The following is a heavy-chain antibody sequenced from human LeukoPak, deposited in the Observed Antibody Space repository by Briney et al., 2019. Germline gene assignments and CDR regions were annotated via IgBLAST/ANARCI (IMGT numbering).Heavy chain of an antibody. J-gene: IGHJ4*02. Sequence: SGGSLRLSCAASGFTFSSHWMHWVRQAPGKGLVWVSRINSDGISTSYAVSVKGRFTISRDNAKNTLYLQMNSLRADDTAVYYCASGWNYRFDYWGQGTLVTVSS. D-gene: IGHD1-7*01. V-gene: IGHV3-74*01. CDR1: GFTFSSHW. CDR3: ASGWNYRFDY. CDR2: INSDGIST.